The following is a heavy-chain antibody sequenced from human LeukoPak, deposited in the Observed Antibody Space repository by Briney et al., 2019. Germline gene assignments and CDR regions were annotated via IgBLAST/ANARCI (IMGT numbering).Heavy chain of an antibody. V-gene: IGHV3-33*01. CDR2: IWYDGSNK. D-gene: IGHD2-21*02. Sequence: PGGSLRLSCAASGFTFSSYGMHWVRQAPGKGLEWVAVIWYDGSNKYYADSVKGRFTISRDNSKNTLYLQMNSLRAEDTAVYYCARPPLAYCGGDCSSEHWGQGTLVTVSS. CDR3: ARPPLAYCGGDCSSEH. J-gene: IGHJ1*01. CDR1: GFTFSSYG.